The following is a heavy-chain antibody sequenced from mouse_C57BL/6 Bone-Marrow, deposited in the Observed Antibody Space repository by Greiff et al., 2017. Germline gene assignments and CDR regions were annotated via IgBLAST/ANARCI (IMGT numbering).Heavy chain of an antibody. V-gene: IGHV5-17*01. CDR2: ISSGSSTI. CDR1: GFTFSDYG. D-gene: IGHD1-1*01. J-gene: IGHJ3*01. CDR3: ARDTVVAPFAY. Sequence: EVQLVESGGGLVKPGGSLKLSCAASGFTFSDYGMHWVRQAPEKGLEWVAYISSGSSTIYYADTVKGRFTISRDNAKNTLFLQMTSLRSVDTAMYYCARDTVVAPFAYWGQGTLVTVSA.